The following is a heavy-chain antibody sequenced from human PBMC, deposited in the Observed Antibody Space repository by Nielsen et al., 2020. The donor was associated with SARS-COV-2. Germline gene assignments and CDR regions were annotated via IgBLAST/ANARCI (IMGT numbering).Heavy chain of an antibody. D-gene: IGHD2-2*01. CDR2: INAGNGNT. CDR3: ARVPTRAVVPAAVRLDAFDI. J-gene: IGHJ3*02. V-gene: IGHV1-3*01. Sequence: ASVKVSCKASGYTFTSYAMHWVRQAPGQRLEWMGWINAGNGNTKYSQKFQGRVTITRDTSASTAYMELSSLRSEDTAVYYCARVPTRAVVPAAVRLDAFDIWGQGTMVTVSS. CDR1: GYTFTSYA.